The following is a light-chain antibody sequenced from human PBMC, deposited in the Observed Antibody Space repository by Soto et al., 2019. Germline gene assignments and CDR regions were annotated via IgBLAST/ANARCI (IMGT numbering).Light chain of an antibody. J-gene: IGKJ1*01. Sequence: IQMTQSPSSLSASVGDRVTITCRTTQNIRNYLNWYQQKPGKAPKLLIYAASGLQSGVPSRFSASGSGTDFTLTISYLHPEDFAAYHCQQTYCVPATFGQGTKVE. CDR3: QQTYCVPAT. CDR1: QNIRNY. V-gene: IGKV1-39*01. CDR2: AAS.